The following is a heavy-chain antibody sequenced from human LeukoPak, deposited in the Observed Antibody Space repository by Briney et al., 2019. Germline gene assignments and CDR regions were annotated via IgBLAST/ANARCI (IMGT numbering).Heavy chain of an antibody. Sequence: PSETLSLTCAVSGGSISRGGYSWSWIRQPPGKGLEWIGYFYYSGSTYYDPSLKSRVTISVDTSKNQFSLKLSSVTAADTAVYYCARDNPGYSGYVGHWGQGTLVTVSS. CDR2: FYYSGST. V-gene: IGHV4-30-4*07. J-gene: IGHJ4*02. CDR1: GGSISRGGYS. CDR3: ARDNPGYSGYVGH. D-gene: IGHD5-12*01.